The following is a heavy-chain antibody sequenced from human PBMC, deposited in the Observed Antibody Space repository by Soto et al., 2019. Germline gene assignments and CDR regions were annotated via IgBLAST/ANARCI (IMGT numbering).Heavy chain of an antibody. CDR3: THSSGYYFAFDI. V-gene: IGHV3-15*01. CDR2: IKSKTDGGTT. J-gene: IGHJ3*02. CDR1: GFTFSNAW. D-gene: IGHD3-22*01. Sequence: GGSLRLSCAASGFTFSNAWMSWVRQAPGKGLEWVGRIKSKTDGGTTDYAAPVKGRFTISRDDSKNTLYLQMNSLKTEDTAVYYCTHSSGYYFAFDIWGQGTMVTVSS.